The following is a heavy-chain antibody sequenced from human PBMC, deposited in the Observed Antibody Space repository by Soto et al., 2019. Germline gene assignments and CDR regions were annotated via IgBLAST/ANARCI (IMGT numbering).Heavy chain of an antibody. CDR1: GFTFSSYG. CDR2: IWYDGSNK. J-gene: IGHJ4*02. V-gene: IGHV3-33*01. Sequence: QVQLVESGGGVVQPGRSLRLSCAASGFTFSSYGMHWVRQAPGKGLEWVAVIWYDGSNKYYADSVKGRFTTSRDNSKNTLYLQMNSLRAEDTAVYYCARDCAGYSSGWYPRGGFDYWGQGTLVTVSS. CDR3: ARDCAGYSSGWYPRGGFDY. D-gene: IGHD6-19*01.